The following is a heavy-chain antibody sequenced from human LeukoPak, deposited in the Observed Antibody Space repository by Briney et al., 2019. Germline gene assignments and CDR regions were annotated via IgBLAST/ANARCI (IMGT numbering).Heavy chain of an antibody. Sequence: GGSLRLSCAASGFSFSSYWMSWVRQAPGKGLERVTNIKQDGSEKYYVDSVKGRFTISRDNAKNSLYLQMNSLRAEDTAVYYCARFSGPYYYYGMDVWGQGTTVTVSS. CDR1: GFSFSSYW. D-gene: IGHD2-15*01. V-gene: IGHV3-7*01. CDR2: IKQDGSEK. J-gene: IGHJ6*02. CDR3: ARFSGPYYYYGMDV.